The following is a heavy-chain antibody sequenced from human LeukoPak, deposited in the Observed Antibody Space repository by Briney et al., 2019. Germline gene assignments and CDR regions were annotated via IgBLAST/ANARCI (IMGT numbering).Heavy chain of an antibody. CDR1: GCHFTYYW. V-gene: IGHV5-51*01. J-gene: IGHJ4*02. D-gene: IGHD6-13*01. CDR3: AGRGSSSWEGLDY. Sequence: GGALEISRYGSGCHFTYYWIGWVRQLTGEGLEGMGINYPGDSDTRYSASCQGQVTISADKSISTAYLQWSSLKASDTVMYYCAGRGSSSWEGLDYWGQGTLVIVSS. CDR2: NYPGDSDT.